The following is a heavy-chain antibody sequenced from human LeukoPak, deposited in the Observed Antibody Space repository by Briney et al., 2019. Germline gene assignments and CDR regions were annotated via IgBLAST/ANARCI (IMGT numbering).Heavy chain of an antibody. J-gene: IGHJ4*02. CDR1: GFTFSSYS. Sequence: GGSLRLSCAASGFTFSSYSMNWVRQAPGKGLEWVSSISSASSYIYYADSVKGRFTISRDNAKNSLFLQMNSLRAEDTGVYYCARGAQIVVAPAAQARPGPSGVDDWGQGTLVTVSS. CDR3: ARGAQIVVAPAAQARPGPSGVDD. V-gene: IGHV3-21*01. CDR2: ISSASSYI. D-gene: IGHD2-2*01.